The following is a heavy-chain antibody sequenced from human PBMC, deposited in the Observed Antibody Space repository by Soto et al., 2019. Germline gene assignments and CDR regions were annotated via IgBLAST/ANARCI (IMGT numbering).Heavy chain of an antibody. D-gene: IGHD3-10*01. Sequence: QVQLVQSGAEVKKPGSSVKVSCKASGGTFSSYTISWVRQAPGQGLEWMGRIIPILGIANYAQKFQGRVTITADKSTTQAYMELGSLRSEDTAVYYCARDLGITIVRGDKFDPWGQGTLVTVSS. CDR2: IIPILGIA. CDR1: GGTFSSYT. CDR3: ARDLGITIVRGDKFDP. V-gene: IGHV1-69*08. J-gene: IGHJ5*02.